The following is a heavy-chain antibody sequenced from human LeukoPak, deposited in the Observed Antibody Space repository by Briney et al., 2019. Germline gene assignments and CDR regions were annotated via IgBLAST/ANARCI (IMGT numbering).Heavy chain of an antibody. CDR2: INPSSGGT. Sequence: GASVKVSCKASGYTFTGYYMHWVRQAPGQGLEWMGWINPSSGGTNYAQKFQGRVTMTRDTSISTAYMELSRLRSDDTAVYYCAREAVAKNNWFDPWGQGTLVTVSS. V-gene: IGHV1-2*02. CDR3: AREAVAKNNWFDP. CDR1: GYTFTGYY. J-gene: IGHJ5*02.